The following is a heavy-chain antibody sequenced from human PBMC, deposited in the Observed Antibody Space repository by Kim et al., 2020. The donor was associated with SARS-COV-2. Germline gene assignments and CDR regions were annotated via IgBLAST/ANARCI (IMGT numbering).Heavy chain of an antibody. J-gene: IGHJ6*02. V-gene: IGHV3-7*01. Sequence: GGSLRHSCAASGFTFSNYWMSWVRQAPGKGLEWVANIKQDGSEKYYVDSVKGRFTISRDNAKNSLYLQMNSLRAEDTAVYYCARDRGAYYYYGMDVWGQGTTFTVSS. CDR2: IKQDGSEK. CDR1: GFTFSNYW. CDR3: ARDRGAYYYYGMDV. D-gene: IGHD3-10*01.